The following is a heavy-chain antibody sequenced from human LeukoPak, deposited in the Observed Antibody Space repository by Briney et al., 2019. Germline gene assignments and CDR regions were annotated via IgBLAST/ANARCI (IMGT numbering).Heavy chain of an antibody. CDR3: ARDARAAAGTFPLDY. D-gene: IGHD6-13*01. CDR2: ISSSSSYI. J-gene: IGHJ4*02. V-gene: IGHV3-21*01. Sequence: GGSLRLSCAASGYTFSSYSMNWVRQAPGKGLEWVSSISSSSSYIYYADSVKGRFTISRDNAKNSLYLQMNSLRAEDTAVYYCARDARAAAGTFPLDYWGQGTLVTVSS. CDR1: GYTFSSYS.